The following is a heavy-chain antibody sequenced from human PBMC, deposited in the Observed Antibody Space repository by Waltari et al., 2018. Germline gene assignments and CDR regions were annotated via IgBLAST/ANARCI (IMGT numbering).Heavy chain of an antibody. CDR1: GSISSTTYY. D-gene: IGHD1-26*01. V-gene: IGHV4-39*01. J-gene: IGHJ3*02. CDR3: ARRSRGSGSYAFGAFDI. CDR2: MSSSGHT. Sequence: QLQLQESGPGLVKPSETLSLTCTVSGSISSTTYYWGWIRQPPGKGLEWIGSMSSSGHTYYNPALKSRVTISVDTSKNQFSLRLSSGTAADTAVYYCARRSRGSGSYAFGAFDIWGQGTMVIVSS.